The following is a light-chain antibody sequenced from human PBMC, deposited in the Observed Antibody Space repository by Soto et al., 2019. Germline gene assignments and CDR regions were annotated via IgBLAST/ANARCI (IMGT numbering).Light chain of an antibody. Sequence: EIVLTQSPATLSLSPGERATLSCRASQSVSSYLAWYQQKPGQAPRLLIYDASNRATGIPARFSGSGSGTDVPPTISSLEPEDFAVDYCQQRSNWPPYTFGQGTKLEIK. CDR1: QSVSSY. V-gene: IGKV3-11*01. CDR3: QQRSNWPPYT. J-gene: IGKJ2*01. CDR2: DAS.